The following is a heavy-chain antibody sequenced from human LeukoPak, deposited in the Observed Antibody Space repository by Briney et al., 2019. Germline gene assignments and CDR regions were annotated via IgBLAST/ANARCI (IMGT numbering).Heavy chain of an antibody. CDR3: ARVLWFGEPGRV. CDR1: GYTFTSYY. Sequence: ASVKVSCKASGYTFTSYYMHWVRQAPGQGLEWMGWINPNSGGTNYAQKFQGRVTMTRDTSISTAYMELSRLRSDDTAVYYCARVLWFGEPGRVWGQGTLVTVSS. D-gene: IGHD3-10*01. J-gene: IGHJ4*02. CDR2: INPNSGGT. V-gene: IGHV1-2*02.